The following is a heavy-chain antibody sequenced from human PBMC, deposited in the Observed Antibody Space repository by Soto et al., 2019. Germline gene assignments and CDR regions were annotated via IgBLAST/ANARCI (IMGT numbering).Heavy chain of an antibody. D-gene: IGHD3-22*01. Sequence: QVQLQESGPGLVKPSETLSLTCTVSGASISSYYWSWIRQPLGKGLEWIGYIYYSGISNYHPSLKSRVTISVDTSKNQFSLKLSSVTAADTAVYYCARVIAYYYDSSGYYPFDYWGQGTLVTVSS. CDR3: ARVIAYYYDSSGYYPFDY. CDR2: IYYSGIS. V-gene: IGHV4-59*01. J-gene: IGHJ4*02. CDR1: GASISSYY.